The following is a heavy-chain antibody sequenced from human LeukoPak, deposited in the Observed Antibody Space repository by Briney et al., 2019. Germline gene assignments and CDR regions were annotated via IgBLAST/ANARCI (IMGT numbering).Heavy chain of an antibody. CDR1: GFTFSDYY. D-gene: IGHD5-18*01. J-gene: IGHJ4*02. Sequence: KPGGSLRLSCAATGFTFSDYYMTWIRQAPGKGLEWVSFISSSSSYTNYADSVKGRFTISRDNAKNTLYLQMNSLRAEDTAVYYCARGGYTYGRDIDYWGQGTLVTVSS. CDR2: ISSSSSYT. V-gene: IGHV3-11*06. CDR3: ARGGYTYGRDIDY.